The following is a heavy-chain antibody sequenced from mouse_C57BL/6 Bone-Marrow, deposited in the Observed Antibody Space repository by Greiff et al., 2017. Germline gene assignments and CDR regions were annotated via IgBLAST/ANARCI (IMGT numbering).Heavy chain of an antibody. CDR2: INPSSGYT. J-gene: IGHJ1*03. D-gene: IGHD1-1*01. V-gene: IGHV1-4*01. CDR1: GYTFTSYT. Sequence: QVQLQQSGAELARPGASVKMSCKASGYTFTSYTMHWVKQRPGQGLEWIGYINPSSGYTKYNKKFKDKATLAADKSSSPAYMQLSSLTSEDSADYCCARYYGSSYWYFDVWGTGTTVTVSS. CDR3: ARYYGSSYWYFDV.